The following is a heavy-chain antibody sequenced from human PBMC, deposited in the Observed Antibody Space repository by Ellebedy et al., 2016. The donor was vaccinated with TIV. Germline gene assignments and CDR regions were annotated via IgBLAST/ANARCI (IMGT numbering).Heavy chain of an antibody. D-gene: IGHD2-15*01. J-gene: IGHJ6*02. Sequence: AASVKVSCKASGYTFTSYAMHWVRQAPGQRLEWMGWISAYNGNTNYAPTLQGRVTMTTDTSTSTAYMELRSLRSDDTAVYYCARASYCSGGSCYYYYYGMDVWGQGTTVTVSS. CDR3: ARASYCSGGSCYYYYYGMDV. V-gene: IGHV1-18*01. CDR1: GYTFTSYA. CDR2: ISAYNGNT.